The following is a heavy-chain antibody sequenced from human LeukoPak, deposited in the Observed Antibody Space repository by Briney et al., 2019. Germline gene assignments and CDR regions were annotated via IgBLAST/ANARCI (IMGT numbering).Heavy chain of an antibody. Sequence: GRSLRLSCAASGFTFSSYGMHRVRQAPGKGLEWVANIKQDGSEKYYVDSVKGRFTISRDNAKNSLYLQMNSLRAEDTAVYYCARDDCSSISCYHNWFDPWGQGTLVTVSS. V-gene: IGHV3-7*01. CDR3: ARDDCSSISCYHNWFDP. D-gene: IGHD2-2*01. J-gene: IGHJ5*02. CDR2: IKQDGSEK. CDR1: GFTFSSYG.